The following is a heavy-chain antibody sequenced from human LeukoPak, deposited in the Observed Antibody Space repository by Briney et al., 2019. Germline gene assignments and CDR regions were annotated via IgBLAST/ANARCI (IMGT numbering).Heavy chain of an antibody. CDR2: ISGSGGSA. CDR1: GFTFSSYG. CDR3: TRPAVGAVADRDV. D-gene: IGHD6-19*01. V-gene: IGHV3-23*01. J-gene: IGHJ6*04. Sequence: GGSLRLSCAASGFTFSSYGMSWVRQAPGKGLEWVSAISGSGGSAYYADSVKGRFTISRDNSKNTLYLQMNSLKTEDTAVYYCTRPAVGAVADRDVWGKGTTVTVSS.